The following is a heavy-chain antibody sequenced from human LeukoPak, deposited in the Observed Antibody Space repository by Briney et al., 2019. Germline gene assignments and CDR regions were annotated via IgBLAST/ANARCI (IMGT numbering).Heavy chain of an antibody. Sequence: SSEPLSLTCTVSGGSISSYYWSWIRQPPGKGLEWIGYIYYSGSTNYNPSLKSRVTISVDTSKNQFSLKLSSVTAAHTAVYYCARRRYSSGWYDAFDIWGQGTMVTVSS. D-gene: IGHD6-19*01. CDR1: GGSISSYY. CDR2: IYYSGST. J-gene: IGHJ3*02. CDR3: ARRRYSSGWYDAFDI. V-gene: IGHV4-59*08.